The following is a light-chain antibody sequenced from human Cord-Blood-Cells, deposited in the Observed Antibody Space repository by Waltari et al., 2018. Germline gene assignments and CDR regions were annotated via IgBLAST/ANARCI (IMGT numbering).Light chain of an antibody. CDR3: QQRSNWYT. V-gene: IGKV3-11*01. Sequence: EIVLTQSPATLSLSPGERATLSCRASQSVSSYLAWYQQKPGQAPRLLIYDASNRATGSPARFSGSGSGTDFTLTISSLEPEDFAVHYCQQRSNWYTFGQGTKLEIK. CDR2: DAS. J-gene: IGKJ2*01. CDR1: QSVSSY.